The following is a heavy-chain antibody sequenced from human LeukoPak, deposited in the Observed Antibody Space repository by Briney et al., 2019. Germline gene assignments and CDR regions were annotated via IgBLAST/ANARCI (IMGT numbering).Heavy chain of an antibody. D-gene: IGHD2-2*02. CDR1: GGSISSGSYY. J-gene: IGHJ3*02. V-gene: IGHV4-61*02. Sequence: SQTLSLTCTVSGGSISSGSYYWSWIREPAGKGLEWIGRIYTSGSTNYNPSLKSRVTISVDTSKNQFSLKLSSVTAADTAVHYCARAYCSSTSCYTWDAFDIWGQGTMVTVSS. CDR2: IYTSGST. CDR3: ARAYCSSTSCYTWDAFDI.